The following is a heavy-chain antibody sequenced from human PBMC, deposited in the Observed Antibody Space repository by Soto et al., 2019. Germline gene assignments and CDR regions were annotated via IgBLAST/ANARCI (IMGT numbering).Heavy chain of an antibody. J-gene: IGHJ6*02. V-gene: IGHV4-61*01. CDR2: IYYSGSA. CDR3: ARGVGFGYYYYHMDL. Sequence: QVQLRESGPGLVKPSETLSLTCTVSGDSVTSVSDYWSWIRQPPGKGLEWIGYIYYSGSADYNPSLGSRVTISIDTSKNQFSPKLTSVTAADTAVYYCARGVGFGYYYYHMDLWGQGTTVTVSS. CDR1: GDSVTSVSDY. D-gene: IGHD3-10*01.